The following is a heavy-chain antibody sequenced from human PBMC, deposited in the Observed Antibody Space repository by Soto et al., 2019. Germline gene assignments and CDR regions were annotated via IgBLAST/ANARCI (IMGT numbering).Heavy chain of an antibody. Sequence: PSETLSLTCTVSGGSISNYYWNWIRQSPGKGLEWIGYIYSSGSTHYNPSLQNRVTISIDTSKNQVSLKLSSVTAADTAVYYCARLRNLGYSSGWLPPFDYWGQGTLVTVSS. CDR2: IYSSGST. V-gene: IGHV4-59*08. D-gene: IGHD6-19*01. CDR3: ARLRNLGYSSGWLPPFDY. J-gene: IGHJ4*02. CDR1: GGSISNYY.